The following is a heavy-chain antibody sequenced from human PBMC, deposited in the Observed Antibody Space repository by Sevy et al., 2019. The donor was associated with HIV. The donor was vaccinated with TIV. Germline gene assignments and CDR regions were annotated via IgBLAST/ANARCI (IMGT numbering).Heavy chain of an antibody. CDR1: GFIFNRFG. CDR3: AKAGYYYDSSGYNWFDP. D-gene: IGHD3-22*01. J-gene: IGHJ5*02. V-gene: IGHV3-74*01. Sequence: GGSLRLSCAASGFIFNRFGMHWVRQGPGKGLEWVSRINPDGSITSYADAVKGRFTISRDNAKNTLYLQMNSLSAEDTAVYYCAKAGYYYDSSGYNWFDPWGQGTLVTVSS. CDR2: INPDGSIT.